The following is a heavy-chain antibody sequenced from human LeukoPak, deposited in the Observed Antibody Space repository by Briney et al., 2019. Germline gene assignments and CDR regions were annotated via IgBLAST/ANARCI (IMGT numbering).Heavy chain of an antibody. CDR3: ARLGVGVRGVRVHDY. D-gene: IGHD3-10*01. CDR2: INHSGST. Sequence: SETLSLTCAVYGGSFSGYYWSWIRQPPGKGLEWIGEINHSGSTNYNPSLKSRVTISVDTSKNQFSLKLSSVTAADTAVYYCARLGVGVRGVRVHDYWGQGTLVTVSS. J-gene: IGHJ4*02. V-gene: IGHV4-34*01. CDR1: GGSFSGYY.